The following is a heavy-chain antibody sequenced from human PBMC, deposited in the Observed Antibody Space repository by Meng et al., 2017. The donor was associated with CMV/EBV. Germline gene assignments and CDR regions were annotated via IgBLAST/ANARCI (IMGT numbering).Heavy chain of an antibody. CDR1: GGCFSGYY. Sequence: QRQLQQWCAGLLKPSALLCLTCAVYGGCFSGYYWGWIRPPPGEGLGWIEEINHRGRTNYRPSLKSRVTISLDTSKNQSSLMLNSVTAADTAVYYCARGGGFCSSVSCADYWGQGTLVTVSS. J-gene: IGHJ4*02. V-gene: IGHV4-34*02. CDR2: INHRGRT. D-gene: IGHD2-2*01. CDR3: ARGGGFCSSVSCADY.